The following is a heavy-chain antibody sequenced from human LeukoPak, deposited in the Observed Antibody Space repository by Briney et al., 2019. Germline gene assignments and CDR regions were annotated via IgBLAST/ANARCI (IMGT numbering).Heavy chain of an antibody. CDR3: ARGGLRYFDWLSATYYYGMDV. D-gene: IGHD3-9*01. V-gene: IGHV3-66*01. CDR2: IYSGGST. Sequence: GGSLRLSCAASGFTVSSNYMSWVRQAPGKGLEWVSVIYSGGSTYHADSVKGRFTISRDNSKNTLYLQMNSLRAEDTAVYYCARGGLRYFDWLSATYYYGMDVWGQGTTVTVSS. J-gene: IGHJ6*02. CDR1: GFTVSSNY.